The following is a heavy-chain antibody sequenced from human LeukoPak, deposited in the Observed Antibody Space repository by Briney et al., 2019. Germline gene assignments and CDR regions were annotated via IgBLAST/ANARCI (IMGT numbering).Heavy chain of an antibody. CDR1: GYTFTSYG. V-gene: IGHV1-18*01. Sequence: AASVKVSCKASGYTFTSYGISWVRQAPGQGLEWMGWISAYNGNTNYAQKLQGRVTMTTDTSTSTAYMELRSLRSDDTAVYYCARIPPRNYDFWSGYYGDPDYYYMDVWGKGTTVTVSS. J-gene: IGHJ6*03. CDR3: ARIPPRNYDFWSGYYGDPDYYYMDV. CDR2: ISAYNGNT. D-gene: IGHD3-3*01.